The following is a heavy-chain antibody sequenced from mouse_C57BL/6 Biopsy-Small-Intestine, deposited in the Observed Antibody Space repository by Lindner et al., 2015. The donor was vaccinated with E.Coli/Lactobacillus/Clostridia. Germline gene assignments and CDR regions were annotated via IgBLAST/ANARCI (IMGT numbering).Heavy chain of an antibody. CDR2: INPNSAYT. CDR3: ARRGIITTVVAPDY. J-gene: IGHJ2*01. Sequence: VQLQESGAELARPGASVKMSCKASGYTFTSYTMHWVKQRPGQGLEWIGYINPNSAYTQYNQKFKDKATLTADKSSSTAYMQLSSLTSEDSAVYYCARRGIITTVVAPDYWGQGTTLTVSS. D-gene: IGHD1-1*01. CDR1: GYTFTSYT. V-gene: IGHV1-4*01.